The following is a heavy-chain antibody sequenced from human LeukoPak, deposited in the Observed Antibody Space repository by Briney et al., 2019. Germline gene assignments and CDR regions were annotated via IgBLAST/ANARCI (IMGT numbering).Heavy chain of an antibody. CDR1: GFTFSSYA. D-gene: IGHD2-15*01. V-gene: IGHV3-23*01. Sequence: GGSLRLSCAASGFTFSSYAMSWVRQAPGKGLEWVSAISGSGGSTYYADSVKGRFTISRDNSKNTLYLQMNSLRAEDTAVYYCARRPGYCSGGSCYLRFDYWGQGTLVTVSS. J-gene: IGHJ4*02. CDR3: ARRPGYCSGGSCYLRFDY. CDR2: ISGSGGST.